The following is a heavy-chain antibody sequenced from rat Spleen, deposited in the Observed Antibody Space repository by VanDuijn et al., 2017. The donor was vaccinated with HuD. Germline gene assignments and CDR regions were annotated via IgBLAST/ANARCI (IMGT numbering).Heavy chain of an antibody. J-gene: IGHJ1*01. CDR2: ISYEGGNT. V-gene: IGHV5-22*01. CDR1: GFTFSDYY. CDR3: ARRGYNNRWYFDF. D-gene: IGHD1-10*01. Sequence: EVQLVESGGGLVQPGRSLKLSCAASGFTFSDYYMAWVRQAPKKGLEWVASISYEGGNTHYGDSVKGRFTISRDNAKSTLYLQINSLTSEDTATYYCARRGYNNRWYFDFWGPGTMVTVSS.